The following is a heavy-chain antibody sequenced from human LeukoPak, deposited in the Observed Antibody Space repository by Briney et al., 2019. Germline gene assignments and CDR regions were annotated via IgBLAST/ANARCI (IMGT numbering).Heavy chain of an antibody. J-gene: IGHJ5*02. V-gene: IGHV1-8*03. D-gene: IGHD6-13*01. CDR1: GYTFTSYD. CDR3: ARGGIAAAGGNWFDP. CDR2: MNPNSGNT. Sequence: ASVKVSCKASGYTFTSYDINWVRQATGQGLEWMGWMNPNSGNTGYAQKFQGRVTITRNTSISKAYMELSSLRSEDTAVYYCARGGIAAAGGNWFDPWGQGTLVTVSS.